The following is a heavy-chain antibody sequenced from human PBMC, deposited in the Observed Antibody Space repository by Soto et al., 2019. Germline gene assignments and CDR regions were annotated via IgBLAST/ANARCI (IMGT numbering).Heavy chain of an antibody. D-gene: IGHD2-2*01. J-gene: IGHJ6*02. V-gene: IGHV4-34*01. Sequence: NPSEILSLTCAVYGGSCSGYYWSWIRQPPGKGLEWIGYINHSGSTKYNPSLKSRVTISVDTSRNQVSLKLSSVTAADSAVYFCARARYQLLHPYYYGMDVWGQGTTVTVSS. CDR3: ARARYQLLHPYYYGMDV. CDR2: INHSGST. CDR1: GGSCSGYY.